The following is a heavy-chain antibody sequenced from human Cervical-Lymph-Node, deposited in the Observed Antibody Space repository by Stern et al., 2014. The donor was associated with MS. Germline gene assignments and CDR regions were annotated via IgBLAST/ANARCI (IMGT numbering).Heavy chain of an antibody. J-gene: IGHJ6*02. V-gene: IGHV3-74*02. CDR2: INSGGSST. D-gene: IGHD2-15*01. CDR3: ARSSGASGDAMDV. CDR1: GFTFSTYW. Sequence: VQLVESGGGLLQPGGSLRLSCGASGFTFSTYWMHWVRPGPGKGLVGVSRINSGGSSTSYTDSVRGRFTISRDNAKNTVYLQMTSLRAEDTAVYYCARSSGASGDAMDVWGQGTTVTVSS.